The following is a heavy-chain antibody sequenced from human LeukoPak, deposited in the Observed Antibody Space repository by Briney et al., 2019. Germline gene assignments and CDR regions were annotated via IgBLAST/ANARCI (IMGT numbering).Heavy chain of an antibody. Sequence: PGGSLRLSCAASGFTFSSYAMSWVRQAPGKGLEWVSAISGSGGSTYYADSVKGRFTISRDNSKNTLYLQMNSLRAEDTAVYYCAKVSEVYYYYGMDVWGQGTTVTVSS. CDR1: GFTFSSYA. V-gene: IGHV3-23*01. J-gene: IGHJ6*02. CDR3: AKVSEVYYYYGMDV. CDR2: ISGSGGST.